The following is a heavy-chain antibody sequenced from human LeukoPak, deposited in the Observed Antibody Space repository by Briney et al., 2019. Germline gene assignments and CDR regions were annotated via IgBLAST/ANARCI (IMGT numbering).Heavy chain of an antibody. V-gene: IGHV3-15*01. D-gene: IGHD4-17*01. CDR1: GFTFSNAW. J-gene: IGHJ4*02. CDR2: IKSKSDGGTT. CDR3: TAEYRTVTTNPLFHY. Sequence: GGSLRLSCAASGFTFSNAWMSWVRQAPGKGLEWVGRIKSKSDGGTTDYAAPVKGRFTISRDDSKNTLYLQMNSLKTEDTAVYYCTAEYRTVTTNPLFHYWGQGILVTVSS.